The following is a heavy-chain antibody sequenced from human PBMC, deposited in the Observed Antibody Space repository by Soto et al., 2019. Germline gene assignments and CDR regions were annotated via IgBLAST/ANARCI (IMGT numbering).Heavy chain of an antibody. Sequence: QVQLQESGPGLVKPSETLSLTCTVSGGSISSYYWSWIRQPPGKGLEWIGYIYYSGSTNYNPPRKSRVTISVDTSKNQFSLKLSSVTAADTAVYYCARDAGRDAFDIWGQGTMVTVSS. D-gene: IGHD3-10*01. CDR1: GGSISSYY. CDR3: ARDAGRDAFDI. CDR2: IYYSGST. J-gene: IGHJ3*02. V-gene: IGHV4-59*01.